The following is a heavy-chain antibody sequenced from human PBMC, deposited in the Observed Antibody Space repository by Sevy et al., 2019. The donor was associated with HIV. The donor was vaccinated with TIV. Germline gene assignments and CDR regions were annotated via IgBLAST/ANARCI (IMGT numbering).Heavy chain of an antibody. V-gene: IGHV3-43D*03. J-gene: IGHJ4*02. Sequence: GGSLRLSFAASGFTFDDYAMHWVRQAPEKGLEWVSLLRWDGGSTYYADSVKGRFTISRDNSKNSLYLQMNSLRAEDTALYYCAKDMASGDPIGFDYWGQGTLVTVSS. CDR2: LRWDGGST. D-gene: IGHD6-19*01. CDR3: AKDMASGDPIGFDY. CDR1: GFTFDDYA.